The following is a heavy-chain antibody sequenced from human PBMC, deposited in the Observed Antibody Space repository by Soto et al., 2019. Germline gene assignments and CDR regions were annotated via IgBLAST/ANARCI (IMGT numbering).Heavy chain of an antibody. CDR2: ISYEGKNK. CDR1: GFTFSSYG. J-gene: IGHJ4*02. CDR3: AKPITTIGVSSRGRGALIDN. D-gene: IGHD3-3*01. Sequence: QVQLVESGGGVVQPGRSLRLSCAASGFTFSSYGMHWVRQAPGKGLEWVSVISYEGKNKYYADSVKGRFTISRDNAENTLSMLMNSLRPEDTAVYYCAKPITTIGVSSRGRGALIDNWGQGTLVSVSS. V-gene: IGHV3-30*18.